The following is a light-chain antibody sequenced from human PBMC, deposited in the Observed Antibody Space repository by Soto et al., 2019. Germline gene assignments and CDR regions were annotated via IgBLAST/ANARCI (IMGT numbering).Light chain of an antibody. CDR2: GAS. CDR3: QQYGSSPYT. Sequence: EIVLTQSPGTLSLSPGERDTLSCRASQSVSSSYLACYQQKPGQAPRLLIYGASSRATGIPDRFSGSGSGTDFTLTISRLEPEDFAVYYCQQYGSSPYTFGQRTNLEIK. CDR1: QSVSSSY. V-gene: IGKV3-20*01. J-gene: IGKJ2*01.